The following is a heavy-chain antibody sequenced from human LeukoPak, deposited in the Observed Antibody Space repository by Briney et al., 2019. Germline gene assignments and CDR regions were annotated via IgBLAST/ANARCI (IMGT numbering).Heavy chain of an antibody. J-gene: IGHJ5*02. D-gene: IGHD6-13*01. Sequence: SETLSLTCTVSGGSISSYYWSWIRQPPGKGLEWIGYIYYSGSTNYNPSLKSRVTISVDTSKNQFSLKLSSVTAADTAVYYCAGEQQLVRYLVCWFDPWGQGTLVTVSS. CDR2: IYYSGST. CDR1: GGSISSYY. CDR3: AGEQQLVRYLVCWFDP. V-gene: IGHV4-59*08.